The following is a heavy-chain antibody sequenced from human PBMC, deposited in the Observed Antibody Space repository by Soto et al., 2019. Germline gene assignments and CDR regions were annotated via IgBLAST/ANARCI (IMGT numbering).Heavy chain of an antibody. CDR1: GGTFSSYA. Sequence: GASVKVSCKASGGTFSSYAISWVRQAPGQGLEWMGGIIPIFGTANYAQKFQGRVTITADESTSTAYMELSSLRSEDTAVYYCARSPILTGYGTVKAFDIWGQGTMVTV. CDR3: ARSPILTGYGTVKAFDI. V-gene: IGHV1-69*13. CDR2: IIPIFGTA. D-gene: IGHD3-9*01. J-gene: IGHJ3*02.